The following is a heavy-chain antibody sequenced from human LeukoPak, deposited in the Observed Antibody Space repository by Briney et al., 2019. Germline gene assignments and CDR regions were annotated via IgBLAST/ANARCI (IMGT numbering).Heavy chain of an antibody. D-gene: IGHD5-12*01. CDR3: AKGGGYEAQYYYYYLDV. Sequence: GGSLRLSCAASGFTFISYGMHWVRQAPGKGLEWVAFIRYDGSNKYYADSVKGRFTISRDNSKNTLYLQMKSLRAEDTAVYHCAKGGGYEAQYYYYYLDVWGKGTTVTISS. CDR1: GFTFISYG. V-gene: IGHV3-30*02. CDR2: IRYDGSNK. J-gene: IGHJ6*03.